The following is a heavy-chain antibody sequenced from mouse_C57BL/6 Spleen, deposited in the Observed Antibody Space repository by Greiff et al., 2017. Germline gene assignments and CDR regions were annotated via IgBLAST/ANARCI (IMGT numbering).Heavy chain of an antibody. J-gene: IGHJ3*01. CDR3: ARDYGSREGTWFAY. Sequence: QVQLQQPGAELVMPGASVKLSCKASGYTFTSYWMHWVKQRPGQGLEWIGEIDPSDSYTNYNQKFKGKSTLTVDKSSSTAYMQLSSLTSEDSAVYYCARDYGSREGTWFAYWGQGTLVTVSA. D-gene: IGHD1-1*01. CDR1: GYTFTSYW. CDR2: IDPSDSYT. V-gene: IGHV1-69*01.